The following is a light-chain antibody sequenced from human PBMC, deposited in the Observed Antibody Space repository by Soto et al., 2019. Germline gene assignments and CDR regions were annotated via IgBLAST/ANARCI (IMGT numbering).Light chain of an antibody. CDR2: DAS. Sequence: ESVFTQSPGTLSLSPGERATLSCRASLSVSNNYLAWYQQKPGQAPRLLIYDASNRATGIPARFSGSGSGTDFILTISSLEPEDFAVYYCQQRSNWPWTFGQGTKVEIK. CDR3: QQRSNWPWT. CDR1: LSVSNNY. V-gene: IGKV3-11*01. J-gene: IGKJ1*01.